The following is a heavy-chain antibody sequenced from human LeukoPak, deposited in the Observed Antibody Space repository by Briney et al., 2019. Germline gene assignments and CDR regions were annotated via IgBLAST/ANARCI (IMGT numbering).Heavy chain of an antibody. CDR3: ARGPILRSKSYYFDY. Sequence: SVKVSCKASGGTFSSYAISWVRQAPGQGLEWMGGIIPIFGTANYAQKFQGRVTITADESTSTAYMELSSLRSEDTAVYYCARGPILRSKSYYFDYWGQGTLVTVSS. CDR2: IIPIFGTA. CDR1: GGTFSSYA. J-gene: IGHJ4*02. D-gene: IGHD4-17*01. V-gene: IGHV1-69*13.